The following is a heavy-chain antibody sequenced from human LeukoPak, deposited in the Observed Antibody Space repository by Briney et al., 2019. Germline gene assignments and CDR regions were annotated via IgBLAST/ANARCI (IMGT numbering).Heavy chain of an antibody. CDR1: GGSISSYY. J-gene: IGHJ4*02. CDR3: ARSAGYYDSSGYYLDYDY. CDR2: IYYSGST. Sequence: SETLSLTCTVSGGSISSYYWSWIRQPPGKGLKWIGYIYYSGSTNYNPSLKSRVTISVDTSKNQFSLKLSSVTAADTAVYYCARSAGYYDSSGYYLDYDYWGQGTLVTVSS. V-gene: IGHV4-59*01. D-gene: IGHD3-22*01.